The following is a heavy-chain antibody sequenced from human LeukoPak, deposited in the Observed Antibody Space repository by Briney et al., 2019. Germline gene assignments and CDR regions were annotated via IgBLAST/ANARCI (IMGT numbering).Heavy chain of an antibody. CDR3: ASDATIVVVPHDAFDI. CDR1: GGSISSSSYY. V-gene: IGHV4-39*01. Sequence: PSETLSLTCTVSGGSISSSSYYWGWIRQPPGKGLEWIGSIYHSESTHYNPSLKSRVTISVDRSKNQFSLKLSSVTAADTAVYYCASDATIVVVPHDAFDIWGQGTMVTVSS. CDR2: IYHSEST. D-gene: IGHD2-2*01. J-gene: IGHJ3*02.